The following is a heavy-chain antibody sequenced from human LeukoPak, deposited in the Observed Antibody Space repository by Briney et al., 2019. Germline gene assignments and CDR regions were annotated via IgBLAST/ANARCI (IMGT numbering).Heavy chain of an antibody. CDR2: IYYSGST. CDR3: ARSFMAAGSFDY. CDR1: GGSISSYY. J-gene: IGHJ4*02. Sequence: SKTLSLTCTVSGGSISSYYWSWIRQPPGKGLEWIGYIYYSGSTNYNPSLKSRVTISVDTSKNQFSLKLSSVTAADTAVYYCARSFMAAGSFDYWGQGTLVTVSS. D-gene: IGHD6-13*01. V-gene: IGHV4-59*01.